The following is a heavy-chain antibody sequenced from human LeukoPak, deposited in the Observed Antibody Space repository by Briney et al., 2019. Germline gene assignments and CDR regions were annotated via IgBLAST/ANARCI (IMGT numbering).Heavy chain of an antibody. CDR1: GGSFSGYY. CDR2: INHSGST. Sequence: SETLSLTCAVYGGSFSGYYWSWIRQPPGKGPEWIGEINHSGSTNYNPSLKSRVTISVDTSKNQFSLKLSSVTAADTAVYYCARDRRYYDSSGYYYRLDYWGQGTLVTVSS. J-gene: IGHJ4*02. V-gene: IGHV4-34*01. D-gene: IGHD3-22*01. CDR3: ARDRRYYDSSGYYYRLDY.